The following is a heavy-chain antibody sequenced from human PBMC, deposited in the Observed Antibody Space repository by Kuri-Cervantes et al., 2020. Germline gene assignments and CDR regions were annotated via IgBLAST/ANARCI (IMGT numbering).Heavy chain of an antibody. CDR1: GFTFSSYA. D-gene: IGHD3-22*01. Sequence: LSLTCAASGFTFSSYAMHWVRQAPGKGLEWVAVISYDGSNNYYADSVKGRFTISRDNSKNTLYLQMNSLRAEDTAVYYCAREEAPVILGMDVWGQGTTVTVSS. CDR2: ISYDGSNN. V-gene: IGHV3-30*01. J-gene: IGHJ6*02. CDR3: AREEAPVILGMDV.